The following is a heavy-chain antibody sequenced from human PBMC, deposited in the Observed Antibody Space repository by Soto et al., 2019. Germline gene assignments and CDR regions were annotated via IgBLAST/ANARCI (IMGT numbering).Heavy chain of an antibody. CDR3: AMVDNYVTPTPPDV. CDR1: GYIFVNYG. V-gene: IGHV1-18*01. CDR2: ISPYTGDT. D-gene: IGHD3-16*01. Sequence: QVQLVQSGDEMKKPGASVRVSCKASGYIFVNYGIAWVRQAPGQGLEWMGWISPYTGDTHSASKVQGRLTMTTDTSTGTAYMDLGSLTSDDTAVYYCAMVDNYVTPTPPDVWGQGTTVTVSS. J-gene: IGHJ6*02.